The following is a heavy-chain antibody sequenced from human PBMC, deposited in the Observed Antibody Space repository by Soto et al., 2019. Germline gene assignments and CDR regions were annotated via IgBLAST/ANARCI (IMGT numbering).Heavy chain of an antibody. D-gene: IGHD6-6*01. Sequence: ASVKVSCKVSGYTLTELSMHWVGQAPGKGLEWMGGFDPEDGETIYAQKFQGRVTMTEDTSTDTAYMELSSLRSEDTAVYYCATRGGAARPDFNYYYGMDVWGQGTTVTVSS. V-gene: IGHV1-24*01. CDR2: FDPEDGET. CDR1: GYTLTELS. J-gene: IGHJ6*02. CDR3: ATRGGAARPDFNYYYGMDV.